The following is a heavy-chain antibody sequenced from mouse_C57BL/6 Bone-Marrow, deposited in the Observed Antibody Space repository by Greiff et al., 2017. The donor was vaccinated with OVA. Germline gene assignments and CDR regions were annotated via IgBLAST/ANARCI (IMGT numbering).Heavy chain of an antibody. CDR2: IWSGGST. V-gene: IGHV2-2*01. CDR3: ARNLGTAQAHFDY. Sequence: VKLMESGPGLVQPSQSLSITCTVSGFSLTSYGVHWVRQSPGKGLEWLGVIWSGGSTDYNAAFISRLSISKDNSKSQVFFKMNSLQADDTAIYYCARNLGTAQAHFDYWGQGTTLTVSS. D-gene: IGHD3-2*02. J-gene: IGHJ2*01. CDR1: GFSLTSYG.